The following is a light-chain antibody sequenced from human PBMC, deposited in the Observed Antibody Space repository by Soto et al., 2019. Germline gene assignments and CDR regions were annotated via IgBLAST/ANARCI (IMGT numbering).Light chain of an antibody. CDR1: QGISSY. Sequence: ASGMTQSPSSLSASTGDRVTITCRASQGISSYLAWYQQKPGKAPKLLIFASSSLQSGVPSRFSGSGSGTDFTLTISSLQPADFATYYCQQSYSTLTFGGGTKVDI. J-gene: IGKJ4*01. CDR2: ASS. CDR3: QQSYSTLT. V-gene: IGKV1-8*01.